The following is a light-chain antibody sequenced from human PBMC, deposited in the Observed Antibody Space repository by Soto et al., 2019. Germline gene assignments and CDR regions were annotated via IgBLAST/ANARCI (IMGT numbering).Light chain of an antibody. J-gene: IGKJ5*01. V-gene: IGKV1-9*01. CDR2: DAF. CDR1: QGITTY. Sequence: DIQLTPSPSFLSASQGETVTITCRASQGITTYLAWYQQKPGKAPNLLIYDAFNLQSGVPSRFSGSGSGTDFTLTISSLQPEDSATYYCQQRYSYPVTFGQGTRLEIK. CDR3: QQRYSYPVT.